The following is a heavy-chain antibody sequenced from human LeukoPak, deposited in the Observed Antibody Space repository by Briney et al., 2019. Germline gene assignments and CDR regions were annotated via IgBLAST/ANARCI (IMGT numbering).Heavy chain of an antibody. D-gene: IGHD5-12*01. V-gene: IGHV4-34*01. CDR3: ARVQGETLPTNAFDI. CDR1: GGSFSGYY. Sequence: RASETLSLTCAVYGGSFSGYYWSWIRQPPGKGLEWIGEINHSGSTNYNPSLKSRVTISVDTSKNQFSLKLSSVTAADTAVYYCARVQGETLPTNAFDIWGQGTMVTVSS. CDR2: INHSGST. J-gene: IGHJ3*02.